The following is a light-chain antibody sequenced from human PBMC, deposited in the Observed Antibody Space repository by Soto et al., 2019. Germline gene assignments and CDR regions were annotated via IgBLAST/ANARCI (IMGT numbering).Light chain of an antibody. Sequence: DIVVTQSPLSLPVTPGEPASISCSSSRIVLHINGYNYLDWYVQKPGQSPQLLIHTLSSRASGVPDRFSGIGSRTDFTLRISRVEAEDVGIYFCMQRIYFPITFGQGTRLEI. CDR2: TLS. J-gene: IGKJ5*01. CDR3: MQRIYFPIT. V-gene: IGKV2-40*01. CDR1: RIVLHINGYNY.